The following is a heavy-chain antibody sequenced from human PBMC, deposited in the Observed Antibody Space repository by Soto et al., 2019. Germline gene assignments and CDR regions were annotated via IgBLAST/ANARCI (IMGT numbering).Heavy chain of an antibody. V-gene: IGHV3-21*01. CDR2: ISRSSDHM. Sequence: PGGSLRLSCAASGFIFSTYSMNWVRQTPGKGLEWVSSISRSSDHMYYADSVRGRFTISRDNAKNSLFLQMNSLRAEDTAVYYCTRAISGGPFEYWGQGALVTVSS. D-gene: IGHD2-15*01. CDR3: TRAISGGPFEY. CDR1: GFIFSTYS. J-gene: IGHJ4*02.